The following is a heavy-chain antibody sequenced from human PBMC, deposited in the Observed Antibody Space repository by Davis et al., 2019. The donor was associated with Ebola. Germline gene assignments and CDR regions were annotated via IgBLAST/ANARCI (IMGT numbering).Heavy chain of an antibody. Sequence: GESLKISCGASGFTFSHYAMSWVRQAPGEGLEWVSSVSSGSAENKYYANSVKGRFSISRDNSRSTLYLQMNSLRAEDTAVYYCARGYWNYRWYFDYWGQGTLVTVSS. D-gene: IGHD1-7*01. CDR3: ARGYWNYRWYFDY. J-gene: IGHJ4*02. CDR2: SSGSAENK. CDR1: GFTFSHYA. V-gene: IGHV3-23*01.